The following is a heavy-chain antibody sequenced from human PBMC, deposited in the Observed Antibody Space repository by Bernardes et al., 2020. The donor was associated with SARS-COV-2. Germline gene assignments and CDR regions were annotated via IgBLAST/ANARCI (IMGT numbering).Heavy chain of an antibody. V-gene: IGHV4-39*01. CDR2: IYYSGST. CDR3: ARHGRDTIFGVVIRLGGLDY. Sequence: SETLSLTCTVSGGSISSSSYYWGWIRQPPGKGLEWIGSIYYSGSTYYNPSLKSRVTISVATSKNQFSRKLSSVTAADTAVYYCARHGRDTIFGVVIRLGGLDYWGQGTLVTVSS. D-gene: IGHD3-3*01. J-gene: IGHJ4*02. CDR1: GGSISSSSYY.